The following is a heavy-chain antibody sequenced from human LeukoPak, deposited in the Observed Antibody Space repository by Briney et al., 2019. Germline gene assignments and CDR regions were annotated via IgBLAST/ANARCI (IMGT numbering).Heavy chain of an antibody. Sequence: GGSLRLSCAASGITFDDFGMSWVRQAPGKGLEWVSGINWNGGTTAYADSVKGRFTISRDNAKNSLYLQMNSLRAEDTALYYCARAPSRIVAAGTPWFDPWGQGTLVTVSS. CDR3: ARAPSRIVAAGTPWFDP. D-gene: IGHD6-13*01. V-gene: IGHV3-20*04. CDR1: GITFDDFG. CDR2: INWNGGTT. J-gene: IGHJ5*02.